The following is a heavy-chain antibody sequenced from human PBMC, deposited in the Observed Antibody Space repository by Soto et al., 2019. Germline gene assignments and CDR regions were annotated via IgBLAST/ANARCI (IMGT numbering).Heavy chain of an antibody. J-gene: IGHJ6*02. Sequence: GASVKVSCKASGYTFTGYYMHWVRQAPGQGLEWMGWINPNSGGTNYAQKFQGWVTMTRDTSISTAYMELSRLRSDDTAVYYCAREEGTRIAAAGTEEDYYYYYGMDVWGQGTTVTVSS. CDR2: INPNSGGT. V-gene: IGHV1-2*04. CDR1: GYTFTGYY. D-gene: IGHD6-13*01. CDR3: AREEGTRIAAAGTEEDYYYYYGMDV.